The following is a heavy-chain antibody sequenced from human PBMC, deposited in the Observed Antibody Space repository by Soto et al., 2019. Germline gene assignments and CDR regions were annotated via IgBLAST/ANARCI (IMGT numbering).Heavy chain of an antibody. J-gene: IGHJ3*01. CDR1: NYLFGAFG. CDR3: ARISARRNDFDV. Sequence: QVQLVQSGAEVKNHGASVKVSCQASNYLFGAFGISWVRQAPGQGLEWMGWITPYNGNTHYAEKFQDRVTMTADKSTTTAYMEVRRLTSDYTAVYFCARISARRNDFDVWGQGTVVTVSS. V-gene: IGHV1-18*01. CDR2: ITPYNGNT.